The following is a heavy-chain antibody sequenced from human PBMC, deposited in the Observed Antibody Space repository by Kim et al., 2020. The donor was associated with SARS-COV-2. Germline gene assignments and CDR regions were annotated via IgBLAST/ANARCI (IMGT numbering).Heavy chain of an antibody. D-gene: IGHD3-10*01. J-gene: IGHJ4*02. V-gene: IGHV3-21*01. Sequence: IYYADSVKGRFTISRDNAKNSLYLQMNSLRAEDTAVYYCAREAGAARGDYWGQGTLVTVSS. CDR3: AREAGAARGDY. CDR2: I.